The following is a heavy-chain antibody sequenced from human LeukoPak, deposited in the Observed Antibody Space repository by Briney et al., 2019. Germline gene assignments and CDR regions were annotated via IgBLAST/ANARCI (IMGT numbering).Heavy chain of an antibody. V-gene: IGHV4-39*07. Sequence: PSETLSLTCAVSGGSISRSSYYWGWIRQPPGKGLEWIGSIYYRGSTYYNPSLKSRVTISVDTSKNQFSLKLRSVTAADTAVYYCARGSSPSRTGYSSGWKRAWFDPWGQGTLVSVSS. J-gene: IGHJ5*02. CDR2: IYYRGST. CDR3: ARGSSPSRTGYSSGWKRAWFDP. D-gene: IGHD6-19*01. CDR1: GGSISRSSYY.